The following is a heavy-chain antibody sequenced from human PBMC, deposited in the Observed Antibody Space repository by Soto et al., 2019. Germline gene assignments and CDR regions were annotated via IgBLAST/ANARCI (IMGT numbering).Heavy chain of an antibody. V-gene: IGHV4-4*02. CDR3: ARASPFGVVILGFNYYYYMDV. CDR2: VSHSGST. Sequence: QVQLQESGPGLVKPSGTLSLTCAVSSGSISSSNWWSWVRQPPGKGLEWIEEVSHSGSTNYNPSRQSRVTIAGAKSKNQFSLKLSSVTAADTAVYYCARASPFGVVILGFNYYYYMDVWGKGTTVTVSS. CDR1: SGSISSSNW. D-gene: IGHD3-3*01. J-gene: IGHJ6*03.